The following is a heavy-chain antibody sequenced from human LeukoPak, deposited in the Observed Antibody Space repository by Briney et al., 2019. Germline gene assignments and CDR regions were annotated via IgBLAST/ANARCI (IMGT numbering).Heavy chain of an antibody. Sequence: SETLSLTCTVSGGSISSSGYYWGWIRQPPGKGLEWIGSIYYSGSTYYNPSLKSRATISVDTSKNQLSLKVSSVTAADTAVYYCARIRASDAFDIWGQGTVVTVFS. CDR1: GGSISSSGYY. J-gene: IGHJ3*02. V-gene: IGHV4-39*01. CDR2: IYYSGST. CDR3: ARIRASDAFDI.